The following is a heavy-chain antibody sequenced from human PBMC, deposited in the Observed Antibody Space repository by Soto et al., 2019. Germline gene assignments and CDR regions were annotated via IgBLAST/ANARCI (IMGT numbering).Heavy chain of an antibody. Sequence: GGSLRLSCAASGFTFSSYAMSWVRQAPGKGLEWVSAISGSGGSTYYADSVKGRFTISRDNSKNTLYLQMNSLRAEDTAVYYCAKEGFGEEYYYYYMDLWGKGTTVTVSS. J-gene: IGHJ6*03. V-gene: IGHV3-23*01. CDR3: AKEGFGEEYYYYYMDL. CDR1: GFTFSSYA. D-gene: IGHD3-10*01. CDR2: ISGSGGST.